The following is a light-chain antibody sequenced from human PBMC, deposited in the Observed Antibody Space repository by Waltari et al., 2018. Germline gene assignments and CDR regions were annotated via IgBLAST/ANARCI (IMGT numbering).Light chain of an antibody. Sequence: SYVLTQPPSVSVAPGKTAMITCGADHLGDRTVHWYQQRPGQAPVLVVVDDSDRPSGIPERFSGSNSGDTATLTISRVEAGDEADYSCQVWDDSSDHVVFGGGTKLTVL. CDR1: HLGDRT. V-gene: IGLV3-21*03. J-gene: IGLJ2*01. CDR2: DDS. CDR3: QVWDDSSDHVV.